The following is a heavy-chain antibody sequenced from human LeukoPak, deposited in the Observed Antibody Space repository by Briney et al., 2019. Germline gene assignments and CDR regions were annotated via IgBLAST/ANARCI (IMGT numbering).Heavy chain of an antibody. CDR2: ISSSSTYI. J-gene: IGHJ4*02. CDR3: ARWDRFHGV. CDR1: GFTFGTYS. D-gene: IGHD1-14*01. V-gene: IGHV3-21*01. Sequence: PGGSLRLSCAASGFTFGTYSMNWVRQAPGQGLEWVSSISSSSTYIYYADSVKGRFTISRDNSKNSLYLQMNNLRAEDTAVYYCARWDRFHGVWGQGTLFTVSS.